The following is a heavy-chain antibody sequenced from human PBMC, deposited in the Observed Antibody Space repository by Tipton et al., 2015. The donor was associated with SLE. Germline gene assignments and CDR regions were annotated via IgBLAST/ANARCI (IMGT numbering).Heavy chain of an antibody. V-gene: IGHV4-39*07. CDR2: IYYSGST. Sequence: TLSLTCSVSGDSMSSSSHYWGWIRQSPGKGLEWIGSIYYSGSTYYNPSLKSRVTIFVDTSKNQFSLKLSSVTAADTAVYYCARVMDLDYCGMDVWGQGTTVTVSS. CDR3: ARVMDLDYCGMDV. CDR1: GDSMSSSSHY. J-gene: IGHJ6*02. D-gene: IGHD5-12*01.